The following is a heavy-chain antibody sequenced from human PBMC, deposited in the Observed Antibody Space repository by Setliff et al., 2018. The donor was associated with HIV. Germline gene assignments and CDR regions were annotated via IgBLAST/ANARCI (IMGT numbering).Heavy chain of an antibody. J-gene: IGHJ4*02. CDR2: ISNSSHDI. Sequence: GGSLRLSCAVSGTDLNLGYMSWIRQAPGKGPEWVSYISNSSHDINYIDSVKGRFTISRDNAKSSLYLQMTNLRVDDTAVYYCARWSGRTGGFWGQGILVTVSS. V-gene: IGHV3-11*03. D-gene: IGHD5-12*01. CDR3: ARWSGRTGGF. CDR1: GTDLNLGY.